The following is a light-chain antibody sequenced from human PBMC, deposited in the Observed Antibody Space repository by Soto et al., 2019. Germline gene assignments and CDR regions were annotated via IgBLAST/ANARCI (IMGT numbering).Light chain of an antibody. V-gene: IGKV1D-8*03. CDR2: AAS. CDR1: QGISSY. CDR3: QQSYNIQALT. Sequence: VIWMTQSPSLLSASTGDRVTISCRMSQGISSYLAWYQQKPGKAPELLIYAASTLQSGVPSRFSGSGSGTNFSLTINSLQPEDYATYYCQQSYNIQALTFGGGTKVDIK. J-gene: IGKJ4*01.